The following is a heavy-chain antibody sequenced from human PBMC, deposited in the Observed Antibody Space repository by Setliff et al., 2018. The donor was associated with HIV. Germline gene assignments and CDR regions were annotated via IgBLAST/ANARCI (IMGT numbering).Heavy chain of an antibody. CDR1: GDSISSSTYC. Sequence: SETLSLTCTVSGDSISSSTYCWGWIRQPPGKGLEWIGSICGTWKTYYNPSLKSRVTISVDTSKNQLSLKMTPVTAADTAVYYCARDYYDDTYYSPGIYYLYYMDVWGKGTTVTVSS. CDR3: ARDYYDDTYYSPGIYYLYYMDV. D-gene: IGHD3-10*01. V-gene: IGHV4-39*07. J-gene: IGHJ6*03. CDR2: ICGTWKT.